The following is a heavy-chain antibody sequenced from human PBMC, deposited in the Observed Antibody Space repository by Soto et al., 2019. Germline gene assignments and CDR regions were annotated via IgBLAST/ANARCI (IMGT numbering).Heavy chain of an antibody. Sequence: PGWSLRLSCAASGFTVSSNYMSWVRQAPGKGLEWVSFIYSGGSTYYADSVKGLFTISRDNSKNTLYLQMNSLRAEDTAVYYCAKGPYSSRGDYFDYWGQGTLVTVSS. CDR2: IYSGGST. J-gene: IGHJ4*02. CDR3: AKGPYSSRGDYFDY. V-gene: IGHV3-53*01. D-gene: IGHD1-26*01. CDR1: GFTVSSNY.